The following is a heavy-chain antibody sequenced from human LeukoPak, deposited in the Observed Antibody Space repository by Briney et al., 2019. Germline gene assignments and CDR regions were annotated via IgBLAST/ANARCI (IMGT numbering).Heavy chain of an antibody. CDR1: GFTFSTYN. CDR2: ISGSSSYI. D-gene: IGHD1-26*01. Sequence: GGSLRLSCAASGFTFSTYNMNWVRQAPGKGLEWVSSISGSSSYIYYADSVKGRFSISRDNAKNSLYLQMNSLRAEDTAVYYCARDLLGWELHYFDYWGQGTLVTVSS. J-gene: IGHJ4*02. V-gene: IGHV3-21*01. CDR3: ARDLLGWELHYFDY.